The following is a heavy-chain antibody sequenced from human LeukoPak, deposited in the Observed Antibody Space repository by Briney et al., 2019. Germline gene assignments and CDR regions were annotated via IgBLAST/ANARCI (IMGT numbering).Heavy chain of an antibody. Sequence: GGALRLSLAASGFTLCSFWMGWGRQTPGERPGGGANMNIDGSEKYYADSVKGRFSISRDNARNSVYLQMNSLRVDDTAVYYCARDPVEWELLLDYWGQGTLVTVSS. D-gene: IGHD1-26*01. J-gene: IGHJ4*02. V-gene: IGHV3-7*01. CDR2: MNIDGSEK. CDR1: GFTLCSFW. CDR3: ARDPVEWELLLDY.